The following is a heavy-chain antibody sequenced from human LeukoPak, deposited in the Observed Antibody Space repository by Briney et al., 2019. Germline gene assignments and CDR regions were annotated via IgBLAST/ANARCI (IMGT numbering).Heavy chain of an antibody. Sequence: ASVKVSCKASGGTFSSYAISWVRQAPGQGLEWMGGIIPIFGTANYAQKFQGRVTITTDESTSTAYMELSSLRSEDTAVYYCASTLVRYCYYYYMDVWGKGTTVTVSS. CDR3: ASTLVRYCYYYYMDV. V-gene: IGHV1-69*05. CDR1: GGTFSSYA. J-gene: IGHJ6*03. D-gene: IGHD6-6*01. CDR2: IIPIFGTA.